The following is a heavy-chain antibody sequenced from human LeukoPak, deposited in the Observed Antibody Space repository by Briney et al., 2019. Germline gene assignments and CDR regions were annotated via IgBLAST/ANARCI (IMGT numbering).Heavy chain of an antibody. V-gene: IGHV3-15*01. J-gene: IGHJ4*02. D-gene: IGHD4-23*01. CDR1: GFTYSNAW. Sequence: GGSLRLSCAASGFTYSNAWMSWVRQAPGKGLEWVGRIKSKTDGGTTDYAAPVKGRFTISRDDSKNTLYLQMNSLKTEDTAVYYCTTFYGGNSPFDYWGQGTLVTVSS. CDR3: TTFYGGNSPFDY. CDR2: IKSKTDGGTT.